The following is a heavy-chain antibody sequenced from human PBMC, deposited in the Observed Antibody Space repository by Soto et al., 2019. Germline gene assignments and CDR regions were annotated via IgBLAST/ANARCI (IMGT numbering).Heavy chain of an antibody. CDR1: GGSISSYY. D-gene: IGHD2-15*01. Sequence: PSETLSLTCTVSGGSISSYYWSWIRQPPGKGLEWIGYIYYSGSTNYNPSLKSRVTISVDTSKNQFSLKLSSVTAADTAVYYCARDQGSSGGSWNWFDPWGQGTLVTVSS. CDR2: IYYSGST. V-gene: IGHV4-59*01. CDR3: ARDQGSSGGSWNWFDP. J-gene: IGHJ5*02.